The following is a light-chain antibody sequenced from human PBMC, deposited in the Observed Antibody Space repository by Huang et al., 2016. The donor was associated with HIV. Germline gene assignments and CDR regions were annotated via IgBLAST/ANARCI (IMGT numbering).Light chain of an antibody. V-gene: IGKV1-5*03. J-gene: IGKJ1*01. CDR2: KAS. CDR1: QRISNW. CDR3: QQYKSYSPRA. Sequence: DIQMTQSPSALSASLGDRVTITCRASQRISNWLAWYQQKPGTAPKLLIYKASSLQNGVPSRFSGSGSGTEFTLTISSLQPDDFATYYCQQYKSYSPRAFGQGTKVEIK.